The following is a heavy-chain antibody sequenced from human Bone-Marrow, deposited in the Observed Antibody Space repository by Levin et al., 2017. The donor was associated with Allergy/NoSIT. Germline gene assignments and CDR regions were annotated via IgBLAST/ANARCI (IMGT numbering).Heavy chain of an antibody. CDR1: GGSFTGYF. CDR2: INHSGST. D-gene: IGHD3-10*01. Sequence: PSETLSLTCAVDGGSFTGYFWTWISQPPGKGLEWIGEINHSGSTKYNPSLTSRVTISVDTSKKEFSLNLSSVTAADTAVFYCARGGRWSFSYYFDYWGQGTRVTVSS. CDR3: ARGGRWSFSYYFDY. J-gene: IGHJ4*02. V-gene: IGHV4-34*01.